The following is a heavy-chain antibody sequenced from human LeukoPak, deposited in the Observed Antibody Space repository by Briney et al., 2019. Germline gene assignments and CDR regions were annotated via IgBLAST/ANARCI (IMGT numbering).Heavy chain of an antibody. D-gene: IGHD4-17*01. CDR1: GGSISSYS. V-gene: IGHV4-34*01. Sequence: SETLSLTCTVSGGSISSYSWSWIRQPPGKGLEWIGEINHSGSTNYNPSLKSRVTISVDTSKNHFSLKLSSVTAADTAVHYCARFSRPERYGDHDCCGMDFWGQGTTVTVSS. CDR3: ARFSRPERYGDHDCCGMDF. CDR2: INHSGST. J-gene: IGHJ6*02.